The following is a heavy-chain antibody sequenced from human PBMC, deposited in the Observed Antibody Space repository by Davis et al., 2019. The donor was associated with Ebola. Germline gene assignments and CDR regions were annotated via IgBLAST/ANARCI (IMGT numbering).Heavy chain of an antibody. Sequence: GESLKISCAASGFAFSGYGMNWVRQAPGKGLEWVSYISSSGSTIYYADSVKGRFTISRDNAKNSLYLQMNSLRAEDTAVYYCARDPTEVPAAIGYWGQGTLVTVSS. CDR2: ISSSGSTI. CDR1: GFAFSGYG. D-gene: IGHD2-2*01. CDR3: ARDPTEVPAAIGY. V-gene: IGHV3-48*04. J-gene: IGHJ4*02.